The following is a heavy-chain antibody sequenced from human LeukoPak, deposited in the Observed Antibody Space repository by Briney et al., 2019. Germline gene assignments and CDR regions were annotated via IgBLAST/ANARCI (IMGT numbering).Heavy chain of an antibody. J-gene: IGHJ4*02. CDR2: IYYSGST. D-gene: IGHD6-19*01. CDR1: GGSISSYY. V-gene: IGHV4-59*01. Sequence: SETLSLTCTVSGGSISSYYWSWIRQPPGKGLEWIGYIYYSGSTNYNPSLKSRVTISVDTSKNQFSLKLSSVTAADTAVYYCARDVAVAGTGRFLDYWGQGTLVTVSS. CDR3: ARDVAVAGTGRFLDY.